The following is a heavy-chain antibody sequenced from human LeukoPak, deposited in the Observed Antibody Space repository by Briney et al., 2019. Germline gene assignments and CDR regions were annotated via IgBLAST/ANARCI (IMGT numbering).Heavy chain of an antibody. D-gene: IGHD1-1*01. J-gene: IGHJ4*02. Sequence: GASVKVSCKASGYTFTSYYMHWVRQVPGHGLEWMGIINSSGGSTSYAQKFQGRVTMTRDTPTSTVYMELSSLRSEDTAVYYCARGDQAPWNDGDGVLYWGQGTLVTVSS. CDR1: GYTFTSYY. CDR3: ARGDQAPWNDGDGVLY. CDR2: INSSGGST. V-gene: IGHV1-46*01.